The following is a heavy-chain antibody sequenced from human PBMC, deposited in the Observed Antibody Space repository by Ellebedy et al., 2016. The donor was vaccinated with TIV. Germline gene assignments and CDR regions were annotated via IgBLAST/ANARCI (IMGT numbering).Heavy chain of an antibody. Sequence: PGGSLTLSCAASGFMSAGYGMHWVRQTLGKGLEWASGISWNDGPIVFVDSVKDRLNISRDNAKNCLYLQMNSLRIEDTGMYCCVKSAYYSGSGRGDYFDLWGQGSLVTVSS. J-gene: IGHJ4*02. D-gene: IGHD3-10*01. CDR2: ISWNDGPI. V-gene: IGHV3-9*02. CDR3: VKSAYYSGSGRGDYFDL. CDR1: GFMSAGYG.